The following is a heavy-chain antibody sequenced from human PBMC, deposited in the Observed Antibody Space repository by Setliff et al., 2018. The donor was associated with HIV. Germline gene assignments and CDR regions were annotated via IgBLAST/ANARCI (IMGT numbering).Heavy chain of an antibody. D-gene: IGHD3-10*01. Sequence: SETLSLTCFVSGVSISDHYWGWIRQPPGKGLEWIGYIYSSGTTQYNPSVESRVTISVDTSKNQFSLKLYSVTAADTAVYYCARGLNSYGSGSYLPLGYWGQGTLVTVSS. CDR1: GVSISDHY. J-gene: IGHJ4*02. CDR2: IYSSGTT. V-gene: IGHV4-4*09. CDR3: ARGLNSYGSGSYLPLGY.